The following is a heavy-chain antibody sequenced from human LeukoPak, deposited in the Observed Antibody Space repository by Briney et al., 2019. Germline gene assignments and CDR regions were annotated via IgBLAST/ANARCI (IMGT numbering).Heavy chain of an antibody. D-gene: IGHD3-22*01. V-gene: IGHV4-39*07. CDR1: GGSISSSSYY. J-gene: IGHJ4*02. CDR2: IYYTAST. CDR3: ARDPTYYDDSSEDY. Sequence: PSETLSLTCTVSGGSISSSSYYWGWIRQPPGKGLEWIGSIYYTASTYYNPSLKSRVTISVDTSKNQFSLKLSSVTAADTAVYYCARDPTYYDDSSEDYWGQGTLVTVSS.